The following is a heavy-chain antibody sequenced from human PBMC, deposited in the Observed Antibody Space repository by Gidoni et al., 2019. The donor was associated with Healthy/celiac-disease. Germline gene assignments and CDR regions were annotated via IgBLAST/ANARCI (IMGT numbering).Heavy chain of an antibody. D-gene: IGHD6-6*01. CDR1: GFTFSSYA. V-gene: IGHV3-23*01. J-gene: IGHJ4*02. CDR2: ISGSGGST. CDR3: AKPIAARRGVFDY. Sequence: EVQLLESGGGLVQPGGSLRLSCAASGFTFSSYAMSWVRQAPGKGLEWVSAISGSGGSTYYADSVKGRFTIARDNSKNTLYLQMNSLRAEDTAVYYCAKPIAARRGVFDYWGQGTLVTVSS.